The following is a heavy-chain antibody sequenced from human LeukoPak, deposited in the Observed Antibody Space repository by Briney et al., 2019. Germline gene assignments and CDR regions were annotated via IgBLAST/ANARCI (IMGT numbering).Heavy chain of an antibody. Sequence: ASVKVSCKASGYTFTSYGISWVRQAPGQGLEWMGWISAYNGNTNYAQKLQGRVTMTTDTSTSTAYMELRSLRSDDTAVYYCARDLTVFPTATPGYWGQGTLVTVSS. V-gene: IGHV1-18*01. CDR3: ARDLTVFPTATPGY. D-gene: IGHD5-24*01. J-gene: IGHJ4*02. CDR2: ISAYNGNT. CDR1: GYTFTSYG.